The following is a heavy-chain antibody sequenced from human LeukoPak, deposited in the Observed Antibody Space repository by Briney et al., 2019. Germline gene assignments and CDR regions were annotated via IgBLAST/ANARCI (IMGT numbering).Heavy chain of an antibody. Sequence: PGGSLRLSCAASGFTFSSYAMSWVRQPPGKGLEWVSGISGSGGSTNYADSVEGRFTISRDNSKNTLYLQMNSLRAEDTAVYYCAKDLIAAAGTLPYFDYWGQGTLVTVSS. J-gene: IGHJ4*02. CDR1: GFTFSSYA. D-gene: IGHD6-13*01. CDR2: ISGSGGST. V-gene: IGHV3-23*01. CDR3: AKDLIAAAGTLPYFDY.